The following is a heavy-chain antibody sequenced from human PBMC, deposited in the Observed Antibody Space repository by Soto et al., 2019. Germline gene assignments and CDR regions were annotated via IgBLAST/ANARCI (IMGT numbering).Heavy chain of an antibody. J-gene: IGHJ6*02. D-gene: IGHD3-9*01. CDR3: ARDNGYYDILTRQGNYYYGMDV. CDR2: IIPIFGTA. V-gene: IGHV1-69*13. Sequence: VKVSCKASGGTFSSYAISWVRQAPGQGLEWMGGIIPIFGTANYAQKFQGRVTITADESTSTAYMELSSLRSEDTAVYYCARDNGYYDILTRQGNYYYGMDVWGQGTTVTVSS. CDR1: GGTFSSYA.